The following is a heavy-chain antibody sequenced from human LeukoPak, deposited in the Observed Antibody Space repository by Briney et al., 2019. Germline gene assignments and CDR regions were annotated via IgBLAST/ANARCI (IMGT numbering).Heavy chain of an antibody. CDR2: IYHSGST. J-gene: IGHJ4*02. Sequence: PSETLSLPCTVSGYSISSGYYWAWIRQPPGKGLEWIGSIYHSGSTSYNPSLKSRVTISVDTSKHQFSLKLSSVTAADTAVYYCARDPLYCSSTSCSLPFDYWGQGTLVTVSS. D-gene: IGHD2-2*01. CDR3: ARDPLYCSSTSCSLPFDY. V-gene: IGHV4-38-2*02. CDR1: GYSISSGYY.